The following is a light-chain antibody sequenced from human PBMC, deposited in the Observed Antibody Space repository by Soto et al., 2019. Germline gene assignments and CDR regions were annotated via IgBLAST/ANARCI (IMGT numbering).Light chain of an antibody. V-gene: IGKV1-39*01. CDR1: QSIGRY. CDR3: QQTYSTPLT. J-gene: IGKJ3*01. CDR2: AAS. Sequence: DIQVTQSPSSLSASVGDRVTITCRASQSIGRYLNWYQHKPGKAPNLLIYAASNLQSGVPSRFSGSGSGTDFTLTISSLQPEDFATYYCQQTYSTPLTFGPGTKVDIK.